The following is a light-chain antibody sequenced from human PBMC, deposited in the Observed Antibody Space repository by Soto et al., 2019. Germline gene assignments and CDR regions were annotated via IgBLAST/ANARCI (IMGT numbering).Light chain of an antibody. CDR3: QQYNSYLT. Sequence: DIPMTQSPSTLSASVGDRVTITCRASQSISNWLAWYQQKPGKAPKLLIYKASSLESGVPSRFSGSGSGTEFTLTISSLQPDDFATYYCQQYNSYLTFGGGTKVEIK. CDR1: QSISNW. CDR2: KAS. J-gene: IGKJ4*01. V-gene: IGKV1-5*03.